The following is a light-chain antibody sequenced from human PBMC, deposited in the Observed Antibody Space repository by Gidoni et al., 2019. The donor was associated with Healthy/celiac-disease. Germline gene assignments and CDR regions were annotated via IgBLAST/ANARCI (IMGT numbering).Light chain of an antibody. V-gene: IGKV1-33*01. CDR2: DAS. Sequence: DIETTPSPSYLSASVGDRVTITCQASQDISNYLTWYQQKPGKAPKLLIYDASNLETGVPSRFSGSGSGTDFTFTISSLQPEDIATYYCQQYDNLPITFGRGTKLEIK. CDR3: QQYDNLPIT. J-gene: IGKJ5*01. CDR1: QDISNY.